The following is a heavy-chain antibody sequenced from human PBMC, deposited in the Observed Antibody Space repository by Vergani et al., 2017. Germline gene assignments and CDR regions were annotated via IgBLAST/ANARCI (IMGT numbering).Heavy chain of an antibody. D-gene: IGHD3-3*01. CDR3: ARVNDFWSGYYSGVYYYYYMDV. Sequence: QVQLVQSGAEVKKPGSSVKVPCKASGGTFSSYAISWVRQAPGQGLEWMGGIIPIFGTANYAQKFQGRVTITADESTSTAYMELSSLRSEDTAVYYCARVNDFWSGYYSGVYYYYYMDVWGKGTTVTVSS. CDR2: IIPIFGTA. J-gene: IGHJ6*03. V-gene: IGHV1-69*01. CDR1: GGTFSSYA.